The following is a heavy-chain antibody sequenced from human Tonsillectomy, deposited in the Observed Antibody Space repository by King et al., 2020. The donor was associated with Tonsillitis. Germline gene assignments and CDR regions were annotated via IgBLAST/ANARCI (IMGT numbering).Heavy chain of an antibody. V-gene: IGHV1-46*01. J-gene: IGHJ5*02. Sequence: VQLVESGAEVKKPGASVKVSCKASGYTFTSYYIHWVRQAPGQGLEWMGIINPSGGNSNYAQKFQGRVTMTRDTSTSTVYMELSSLRSEDTAVYYCARGPVLRFSSQGAWFDPWGQGTLVTVSS. CDR3: ARGPVLRFSSQGAWFDP. CDR2: INPSGGNS. D-gene: IGHD3-3*01. CDR1: GYTFTSYY.